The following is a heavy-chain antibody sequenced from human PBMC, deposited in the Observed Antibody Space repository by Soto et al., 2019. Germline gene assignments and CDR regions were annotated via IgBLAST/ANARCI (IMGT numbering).Heavy chain of an antibody. Sequence: ASVKVSCKASGYTFTSYGISWVRQAPGQGLEWMGWISAYNGNTNYAQKLQGRVTMTTDTSTSTAYMELRSLRSDDTAVYYCARRGPRVYYDNSDYYYYGMDVWGQGTTVTVSS. V-gene: IGHV1-18*01. D-gene: IGHD3-22*01. CDR3: ARRGPRVYYDNSDYYYYGMDV. CDR2: ISAYNGNT. CDR1: GYTFTSYG. J-gene: IGHJ6*02.